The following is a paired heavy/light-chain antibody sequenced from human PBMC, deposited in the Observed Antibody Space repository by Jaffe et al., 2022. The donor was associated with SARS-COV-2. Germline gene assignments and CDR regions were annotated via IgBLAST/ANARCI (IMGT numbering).Heavy chain of an antibody. CDR1: GFTFSSYA. Sequence: EVQLVESGGGLVQPGGSLRLSCAASGFTFSSYAMSWVRQAPGKGLEWVSAISCSGGSTYYADSVKGRFTISRDNSKNTLYLQMNTLRAEDTAVYYCAKDQTCYYDSRGYFAYWGQGTLVTVSS. D-gene: IGHD3-22*01. CDR2: ISCSGGST. CDR3: AKDQTCYYDSRGYFAY. V-gene: IGHV3-23*04. J-gene: IGHJ4*02.
Light chain of an antibody. CDR2: RNN. J-gene: IGLJ3*02. V-gene: IGLV1-47*01. CDR1: SSNIGGNY. CDR3: AAWDDSLNGPV. Sequence: QSVLTQPPSASGTPGQRVTISCSGSSSNIGGNYVYWYQQLPGTAPRLLIYRNNQRPSGVPDRFSGSKSGTSASLAISGLRSEDEADYYCAAWDDSLNGPVFGGGTKLTVL.